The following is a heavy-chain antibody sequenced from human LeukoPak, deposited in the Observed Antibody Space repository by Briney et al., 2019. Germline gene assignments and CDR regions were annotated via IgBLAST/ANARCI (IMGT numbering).Heavy chain of an antibody. CDR1: GFTFSSYA. CDR2: ISGGGGST. D-gene: IGHD6-19*01. Sequence: SGGSLRLSCAASGFTFSSYAMSWVRQAPGKGLEWVSAISGGGGSTYYADSVKGRFTISRDNSKNTLYLQMNSLRAEDTAVYYCTKGARSSGWSPWGQGTLVTVSS. CDR3: TKGARSSGWSP. V-gene: IGHV3-23*01. J-gene: IGHJ5*02.